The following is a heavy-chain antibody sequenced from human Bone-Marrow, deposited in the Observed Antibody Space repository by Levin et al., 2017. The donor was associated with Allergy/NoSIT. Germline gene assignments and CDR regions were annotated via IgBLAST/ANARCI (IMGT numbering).Heavy chain of an antibody. V-gene: IGHV3-9*01. CDR3: AKGPGMATIKGFIDY. CDR2: ISWNSGSI. CDR1: GFTFDNSA. Sequence: GGSLRLSCAASGFTFDNSAMHWVRQAPGKGLEWVSGISWNSGSIYYADSVKGRFTISRDNAKNSLFLQMNSLRAEDTALYYCAKGPGMATIKGFIDYWGQGTLVTVSS. D-gene: IGHD5-24*01. J-gene: IGHJ4*02.